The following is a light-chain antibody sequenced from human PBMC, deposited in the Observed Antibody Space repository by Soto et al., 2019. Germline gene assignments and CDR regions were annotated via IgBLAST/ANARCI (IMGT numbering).Light chain of an antibody. CDR1: TSDVGYYSY. CDR3: NSYAGNNKKV. V-gene: IGLV2-8*01. J-gene: IGLJ2*01. Sequence: QSALTQPPSASGSPGQSVTISCPGTTSDVGYYSYVSWYQQHPGKAPKLMIYEVTKRPSGVPDRFSGSKSGNTASLTVSGLQAEDEAHYYCNSYAGNNKKVFGGGTKLTVL. CDR2: EVT.